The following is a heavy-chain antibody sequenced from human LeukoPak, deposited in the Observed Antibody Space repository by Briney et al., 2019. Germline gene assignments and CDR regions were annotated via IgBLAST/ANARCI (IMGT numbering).Heavy chain of an antibody. J-gene: IGHJ4*02. D-gene: IGHD5-12*01. V-gene: IGHV4-34*01. CDR1: GGSFSGYY. CDR2: INHSGST. CDR3: ARGGISGYVY. Sequence: SETLSLTCAVSGGSFSGYYWSWIRQPPGKGLEWIGEINHSGSTNYTPSLKSRVTISVDTSKNPFSLKLSSVTAADTAVYYCARGGISGYVYWGRGTLVTVSS.